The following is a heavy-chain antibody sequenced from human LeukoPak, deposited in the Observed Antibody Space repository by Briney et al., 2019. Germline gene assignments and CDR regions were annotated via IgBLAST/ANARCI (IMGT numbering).Heavy chain of an antibody. J-gene: IGHJ4*02. CDR1: GYSFSGGYY. Sequence: PSETLSLTCAVSGYSFSGGYYWGWIRQPPGKGLEWIAVIFHSGTTSYNPSLTSRVTISLDTSKNQFSLRLSSVTAADTAVYFCARDNYGAFDYWGQGTLVTVSS. V-gene: IGHV4-38-2*02. CDR3: ARDNYGAFDY. D-gene: IGHD4-11*01. CDR2: IFHSGTT.